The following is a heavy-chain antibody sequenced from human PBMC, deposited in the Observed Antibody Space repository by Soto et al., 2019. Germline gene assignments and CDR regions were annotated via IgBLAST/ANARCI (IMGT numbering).Heavy chain of an antibody. J-gene: IGHJ5*02. CDR2: IYYSGST. Sequence: SETLSLTCTVSGGSVSSGSYYWSWIRQPPGKGLEWIGYIYYSGSTNYNPSLKSRVTISVDTSKNQFSLKLSSVTAADTAVYYCARYYYDFWSGYPAWGQGTLVTVSS. CDR1: GGSVSSGSYY. V-gene: IGHV4-61*01. D-gene: IGHD3-3*01. CDR3: ARYYYDFWSGYPA.